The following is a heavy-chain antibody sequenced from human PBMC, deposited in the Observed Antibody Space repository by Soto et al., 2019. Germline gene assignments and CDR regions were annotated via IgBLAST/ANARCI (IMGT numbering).Heavy chain of an antibody. V-gene: IGHV3-23*01. CDR1: GFTFSSYA. D-gene: IGHD1-1*01. Sequence: GESLKISCAASGFTFSSYAMSWVRQAPGKGLEWVSGISGSGGSTYYAASVKGRFTISRDNSKNTLSLQMNSLRPEDTAVYYCLTWTSGTPDYWGQGTLVTVSS. CDR3: LTWTSGTPDY. CDR2: ISGSGGST. J-gene: IGHJ4*02.